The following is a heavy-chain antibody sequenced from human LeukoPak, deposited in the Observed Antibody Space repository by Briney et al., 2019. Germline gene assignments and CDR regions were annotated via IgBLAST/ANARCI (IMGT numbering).Heavy chain of an antibody. CDR2: IYYSGST. V-gene: IGHV4-59*12. CDR3: ARVTGYCSGGSCYSLDY. J-gene: IGHJ4*02. D-gene: IGHD2-15*01. Sequence: SETLSLTCSVSGGSISGYYWNWIRQPPGKGLEWIGYIYYSGSTSYRSSLKSRVTFFVDTSKNQFSLELNSVTAADTAVYYCARVTGYCSGGSCYSLDYWGQGTLVTVSS. CDR1: GGSISGYY.